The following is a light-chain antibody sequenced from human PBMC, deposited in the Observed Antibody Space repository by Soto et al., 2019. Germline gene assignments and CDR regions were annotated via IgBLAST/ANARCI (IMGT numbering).Light chain of an antibody. V-gene: IGLV2-8*01. CDR1: YSDIGAYNY. CDR2: EVV. J-gene: IGLJ1*01. CDR3: KSYAGSNTYV. Sequence: QSALTQPPSASGSPGQSVTISCTGTYSDIGAYNYVSWYQQRPGEAPKLIIYEVVQRPSGVPDRFSGSKSGNTASLTVSGLQAADEADYFCKSYAGSNTYVFGSGTKVTVL.